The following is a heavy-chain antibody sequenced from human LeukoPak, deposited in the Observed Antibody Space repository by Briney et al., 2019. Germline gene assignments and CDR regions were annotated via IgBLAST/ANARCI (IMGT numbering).Heavy chain of an antibody. Sequence: GASVKVSCKASGYTFTSYGISWVRQAPGQGLEWMGWISAYSGNTNYAQKLQGRVTMTTDTSTSTAYMELRSLRSDDTAVYYCARDAEPYIAARRRWFDPWGQGTLVTVSS. V-gene: IGHV1-18*01. CDR3: ARDAEPYIAARRRWFDP. J-gene: IGHJ5*02. D-gene: IGHD6-6*01. CDR1: GYTFTSYG. CDR2: ISAYSGNT.